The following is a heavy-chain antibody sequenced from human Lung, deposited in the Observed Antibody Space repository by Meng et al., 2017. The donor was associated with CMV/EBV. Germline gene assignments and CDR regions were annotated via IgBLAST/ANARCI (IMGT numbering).Heavy chain of an antibody. Sequence: SXXVSCKASGGTSNTYTFNWVRQAPGRGLEWMGGIIPYLDESNYAQTFQGRLTITSDRSTAAFMELTSLGSEDTAVYFCAGRGPYGRVLNVWGPGTLVTVSS. V-gene: IGHV1-69*10. CDR3: AGRGPYGRVLNV. J-gene: IGHJ3*01. CDR1: GGTSNTYT. CDR2: IIPYLDES. D-gene: IGHD3-10*01.